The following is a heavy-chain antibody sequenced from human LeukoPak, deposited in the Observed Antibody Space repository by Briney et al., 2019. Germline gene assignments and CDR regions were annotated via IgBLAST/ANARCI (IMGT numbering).Heavy chain of an antibody. J-gene: IGHJ4*02. CDR3: ARGPYFWSGYFSLGD. V-gene: IGHV1-8*01. CDR1: GYTFTSYD. D-gene: IGHD3-3*01. CDR2: MNPNSGNT. Sequence: ASVKVSCKASGYTFTSYDINWVRQATGPGLEWMGWMNPNSGNTGYAQKVQGRVTMNSNTSISTAYMELSSLRSEDTAVYYCARGPYFWSGYFSLGDWGQGTLVTVSS.